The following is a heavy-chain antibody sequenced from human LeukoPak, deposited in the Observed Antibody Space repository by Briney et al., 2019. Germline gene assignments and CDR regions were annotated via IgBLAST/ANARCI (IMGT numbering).Heavy chain of an antibody. CDR3: ARVSALYYDSSSNWFDP. V-gene: IGHV3-7*01. Sequence: DPGGSLRLSCAASGFTFSSYWMSWVRQAPGKGLEWVANIKQDGSEKYYVDSVKGRFTISRDNAKNSLYLQMNSLRAEDTAVYYCARVSALYYDSSSNWFDPWGQGTLVTVSS. J-gene: IGHJ5*02. CDR2: IKQDGSEK. D-gene: IGHD3-22*01. CDR1: GFTFSSYW.